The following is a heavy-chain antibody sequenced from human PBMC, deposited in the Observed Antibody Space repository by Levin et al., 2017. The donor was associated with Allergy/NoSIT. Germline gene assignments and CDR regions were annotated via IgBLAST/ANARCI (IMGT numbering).Heavy chain of an antibody. V-gene: IGHV4-59*01. CDR2: IYYNGNT. J-gene: IGHJ6*03. CDR1: SGSIGTYY. D-gene: IGHD2-2*01. CDR3: ASLNMGVPPAPPARFYYMDV. Sequence: SETLSLTCTVSSGSIGTYYWSWIRQPPGKGLEWVGHIYYNGNTNYNPSLKSRVSILVDTSKNQFSLKLSSVTAADTAVYYCASLNMGVPPAPPARFYYMDVWGRGTTVTVSS.